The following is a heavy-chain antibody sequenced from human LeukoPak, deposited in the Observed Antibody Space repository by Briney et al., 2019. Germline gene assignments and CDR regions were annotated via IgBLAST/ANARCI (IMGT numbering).Heavy chain of an antibody. V-gene: IGHV7-4-1*02. CDR3: ARGSKGPDFWSGYRQDYYYGMDV. J-gene: IGHJ6*02. CDR2: INTNTGNP. CDR1: GYTFTSYA. Sequence: ASVKVSCKASGYTFTSYAMNWVRQAPGQGLEWMGWINTNTGNPTYAQGFTGRFVFSLDTSVSTAYLQISSLKAEDTAVYYCARGSKGPDFWSGYRQDYYYGMDVWGQGTTVTVSS. D-gene: IGHD3-3*01.